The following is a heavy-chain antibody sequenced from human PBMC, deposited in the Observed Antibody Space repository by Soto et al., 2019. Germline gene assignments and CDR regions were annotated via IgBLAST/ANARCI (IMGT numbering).Heavy chain of an antibody. CDR3: ARAEIAAAGIDYYYYYMDV. Sequence: QVQLVESGGGVVQPGRSLRLSCAASGFTFSSYGMHWVRQAPGKGLEWVAVIWYDGSNKYYADSVKGRFTISRDNSKNTLYLQMTSLRAEDTAVYYCARAEIAAAGIDYYYYYMDVWGKGTTVTVSS. V-gene: IGHV3-33*01. CDR1: GFTFSSYG. D-gene: IGHD6-13*01. CDR2: IWYDGSNK. J-gene: IGHJ6*03.